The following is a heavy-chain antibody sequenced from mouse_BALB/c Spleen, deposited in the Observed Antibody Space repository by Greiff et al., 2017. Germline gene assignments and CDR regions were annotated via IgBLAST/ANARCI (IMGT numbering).Heavy chain of an antibody. CDR2: ISSGGSYT. CDR3: ARRGYGNAMDY. CDR1: GFTFSSYG. D-gene: IGHD2-10*02. Sequence: DVMLVESGGDLVKPGGSLKLSCAASGFTFSSYGMSWVRQTPDKRLEWVATISSGGSYTYYPDSVKGRFTISRDNAKNTLYLQMSSLKSEDTAMYYCARRGYGNAMDYWGQGTSVTVSS. V-gene: IGHV5-6*02. J-gene: IGHJ4*01.